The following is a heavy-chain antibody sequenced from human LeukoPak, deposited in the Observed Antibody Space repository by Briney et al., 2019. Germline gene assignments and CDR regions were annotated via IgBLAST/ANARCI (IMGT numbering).Heavy chain of an antibody. Sequence: GGSLRLSCAASGFTFSSYSMNWVRQAPGKGLEWVSYISSSSSTIYYADSVKGRFTISRDNAKNSLYLQMNSLRAEDTAVYYCARDIIGYSYGPRDLELWEDVWGKGTTVTVSS. V-gene: IGHV3-48*01. J-gene: IGHJ6*04. CDR2: ISSSSSTI. CDR1: GFTFSSYS. D-gene: IGHD5-18*01. CDR3: ARDIIGYSYGPRDLELWEDV.